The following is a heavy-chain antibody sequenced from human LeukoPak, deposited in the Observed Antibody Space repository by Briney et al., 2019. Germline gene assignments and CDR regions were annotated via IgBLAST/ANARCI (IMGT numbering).Heavy chain of an antibody. CDR1: GYTFTGYY. CDR3: ARTVDYGGPNGRPDS. V-gene: IGHV1-2*02. J-gene: IGHJ5*02. Sequence: ASVKVSCKASGYTFTGYYIHWVRQAPGQGLEWMGWLNPNSGGSNYKQKFQGRVTMTRDTSISTAYMELSSLRSDDTAVYYCARTVDYGGPNGRPDSWGQGTLITVSS. D-gene: IGHD4-23*01. CDR2: LNPNSGGS.